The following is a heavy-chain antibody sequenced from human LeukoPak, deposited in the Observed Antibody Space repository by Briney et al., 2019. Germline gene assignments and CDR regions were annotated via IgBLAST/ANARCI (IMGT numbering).Heavy chain of an antibody. CDR2: ISGSGGST. CDR3: AKYSSNGYYFSHFDY. D-gene: IGHD3-22*01. J-gene: IGHJ4*02. Sequence: PGGSLRLSCAASGFTFSSYGMSWVRQAPGKGLEWVSAISGSGGSTYYADSVKGRFTISRDNSKNTLYLQMNSLRAEDTAVYYCAKYSSNGYYFSHFDYWGQGTLVTVSS. V-gene: IGHV3-23*01. CDR1: GFTFSSYG.